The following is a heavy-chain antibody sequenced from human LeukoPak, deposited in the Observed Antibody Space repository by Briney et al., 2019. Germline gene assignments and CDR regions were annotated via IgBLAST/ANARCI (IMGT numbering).Heavy chain of an antibody. CDR3: ARVRPYSSSFGY. CDR2: ISYDGSKK. D-gene: IGHD6-13*01. V-gene: IGHV3-30*03. J-gene: IGHJ4*02. CDR1: GFTFSRYG. Sequence: PGGSLRLSCAASGFTFSRYGMHWVRQAPGKGLEWASIISYDGSKKYYADSVKGRFTISRDNAKNSLYLQMNSLRAEDTAVYYCARVRPYSSSFGYWGQGTLVTVSS.